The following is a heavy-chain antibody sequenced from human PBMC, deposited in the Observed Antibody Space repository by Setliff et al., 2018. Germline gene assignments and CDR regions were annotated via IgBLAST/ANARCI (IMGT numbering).Heavy chain of an antibody. Sequence: GGSLRLSCGASGFIFSNFGMHWVRQAPGKGLEWVANIKEDGSEKYYVDSVKGRFTISRDTKNSLFLQMNSLRAEDTAVYYCARDFGSSVSYSYYGMDVWGQGTTVTVSS. CDR2: IKEDGSEK. CDR3: ARDFGSSVSYSYYGMDV. V-gene: IGHV3-7*01. CDR1: GFIFSNFG. D-gene: IGHD2-15*01. J-gene: IGHJ6*02.